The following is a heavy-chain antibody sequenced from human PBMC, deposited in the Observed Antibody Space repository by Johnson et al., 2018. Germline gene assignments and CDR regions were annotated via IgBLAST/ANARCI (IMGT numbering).Heavy chain of an antibody. Sequence: QVQLVQSGGGVVQPGRSLRLSCAASGFTFSSYGMHWVRQAPGKGLEWVAVIWYDGSNKYYADSVKGRFTISRDNSKNTLSLQMNSLRAEDTAVYYCAKDRQQLALLNYDYYMDVWGKGTTVTVSS. CDR3: AKDRQQLALLNYDYYMDV. CDR1: GFTFSSYG. J-gene: IGHJ6*03. CDR2: IWYDGSNK. V-gene: IGHV3-33*06. D-gene: IGHD6-13*01.